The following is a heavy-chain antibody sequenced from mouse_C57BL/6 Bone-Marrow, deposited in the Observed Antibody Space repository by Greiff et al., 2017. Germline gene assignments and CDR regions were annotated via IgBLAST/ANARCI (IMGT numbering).Heavy chain of an antibody. CDR2: IYPRSGNT. J-gene: IGHJ4*01. CDR3: ARWALVITMDY. Sequence: QVQLKQSGAELARPGASVKLSCKASGYTFTSYGISWVKQRTGQGLEWIGEIYPRSGNTYYNEKFKGKATVTADKSSSTAYMELRSLTSEDSAVYFCARWALVITMDYWGQGTSVTVSS. V-gene: IGHV1-81*01. CDR1: GYTFTSYG. D-gene: IGHD1-1*01.